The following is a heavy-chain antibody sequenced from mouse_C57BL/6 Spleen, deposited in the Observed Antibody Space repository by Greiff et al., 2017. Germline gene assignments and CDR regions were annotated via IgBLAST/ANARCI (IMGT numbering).Heavy chain of an antibody. V-gene: IGHV1-82*01. CDR1: GYAFSSSW. CDR3: ATTDFDY. Sequence: QVQLQQSGPELVKPGASVKISCKASGYAFSSSWLNWVKPRPGKGLEWIGRIYPGDGDTLSNGKFKGKATLTADKSSSTAYMQLSSLTSEDSAVYFCATTDFDYWGQGTTLTVSS. J-gene: IGHJ2*01. CDR2: IYPGDGDT. D-gene: IGHD1-1*01.